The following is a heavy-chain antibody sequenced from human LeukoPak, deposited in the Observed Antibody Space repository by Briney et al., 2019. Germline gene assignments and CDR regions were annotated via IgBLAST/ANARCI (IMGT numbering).Heavy chain of an antibody. J-gene: IGHJ5*02. CDR2: MNPNSGYT. CDR3: ARGVVVPAAGWFDP. Sequence: ASVKVSCKASGYTFTSHDINWVRQATGQGLEWMGWMNPNSGYTGYEQKFQGRVTMTRDTSISTAYMELSSLRSEDTAVYYCARGVVVPAAGWFDPWGQGTLVTVSS. D-gene: IGHD2-2*01. CDR1: GYTFTSHD. V-gene: IGHV1-8*01.